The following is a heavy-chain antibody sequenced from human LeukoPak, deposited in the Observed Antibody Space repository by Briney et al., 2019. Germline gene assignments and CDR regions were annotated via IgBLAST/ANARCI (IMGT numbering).Heavy chain of an antibody. D-gene: IGHD3-10*01. CDR1: GGSFSGYY. CDR3: ARHAEYYYGSGSYFSRFDY. CDR2: INHSGST. J-gene: IGHJ4*02. V-gene: IGHV4-34*01. Sequence: PSETLSLTCAVYGGSFSGYYWNWIRQPPGKGLEWIGEINHSGSTNYNPSLKSRVTISVDTSKNQFSLKLSSVTAADTAVYYCARHAEYYYGSGSYFSRFDYWGQGTLVTVSS.